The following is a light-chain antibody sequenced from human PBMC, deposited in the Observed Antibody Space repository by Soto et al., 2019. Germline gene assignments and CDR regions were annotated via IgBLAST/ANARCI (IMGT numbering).Light chain of an antibody. CDR2: AAS. CDR3: QKYDSVPT. V-gene: IGKV1-27*01. J-gene: IGKJ1*01. CDR1: QGIGNS. Sequence: IQMTQSPSSLSASVGDRVTITCRPSQGIGNSLAWYQQKPGTVPKVLIHAASTLQSGVPYRFSGSGSGTYFTLTISSLQPEDVATYSCQKYDSVPTFGPGTKVEI.